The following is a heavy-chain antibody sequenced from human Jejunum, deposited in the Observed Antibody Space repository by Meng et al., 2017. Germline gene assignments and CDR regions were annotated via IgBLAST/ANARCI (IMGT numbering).Heavy chain of an antibody. V-gene: IGHV4-4*02. D-gene: IGHD3-10*02. Sequence: QVQLQGSAPGLVKPSEPLSLPCAVSGGSIESNNWWTWIRQPPGQGLEWIGEVYHSGSTHYNPSLQSRVTISIDNSKNRFSLSLNSVTAADTAIYYCARADYVRYFDLWGRGTLVTVSS. CDR3: ARADYVRYFDL. CDR2: VYHSGST. CDR1: GGSIESNNW. J-gene: IGHJ2*01.